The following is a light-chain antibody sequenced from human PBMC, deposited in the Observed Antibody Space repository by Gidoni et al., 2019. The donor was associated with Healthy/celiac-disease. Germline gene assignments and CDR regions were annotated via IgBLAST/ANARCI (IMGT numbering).Light chain of an antibody. CDR2: GNS. Sequence: QSVLTQPPAESGATGHRVTISCTGSSPNIGAGYDVHWYQQLPGTAPKLLIYGNSNRPSGVPDRFSGSKSGTSASLAITGLRAEDEADYYCQSYDSSLSGYVFGTGTKVTVL. CDR3: QSYDSSLSGYV. CDR1: SPNIGAGYD. J-gene: IGLJ1*01. V-gene: IGLV1-40*01.